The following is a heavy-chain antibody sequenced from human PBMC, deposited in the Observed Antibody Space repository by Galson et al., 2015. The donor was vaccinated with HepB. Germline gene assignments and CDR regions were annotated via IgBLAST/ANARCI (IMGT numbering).Heavy chain of an antibody. CDR2: ISGSGGST. D-gene: IGHD6-13*01. J-gene: IGHJ4*02. CDR3: AKGSPYGTTWYGRDDY. Sequence: SLRLSCAASGFTFSTYVMNWVRQAPGKGLEWVSSISGSGGSTHYADSLKGRVTNSRDKSRKTPYLQMKSLRGEDTAVYYCAKGSPYGTTWYGRDDYWGQGALVTVSS. V-gene: IGHV3-23*01. CDR1: GFTFSTYV.